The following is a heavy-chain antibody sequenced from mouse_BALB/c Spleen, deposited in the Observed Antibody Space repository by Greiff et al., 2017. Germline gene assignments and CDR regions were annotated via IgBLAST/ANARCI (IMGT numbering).Heavy chain of an antibody. V-gene: IGHV2-6-7*01. Sequence: QVQLKESGPGLAAPSQSLSITCTASGFSLTGYGVNWVRQPPGKGLEWLGMIWGDGSTNYNSALKSRLSISKDNSTSHVFLKMNSLQTDDTARYYCASYYCGSSYDDYAMDYWGQGTSVTVSS. D-gene: IGHD1-1*01. CDR2: IWGDGST. CDR3: ASYYCGSSYDDYAMDY. J-gene: IGHJ4*01. CDR1: GFSLTGYG.